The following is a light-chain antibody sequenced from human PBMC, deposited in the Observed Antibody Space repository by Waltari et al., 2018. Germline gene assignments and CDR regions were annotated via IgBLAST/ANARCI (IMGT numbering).Light chain of an antibody. CDR3: QQYGSSPQT. CDR2: GAS. V-gene: IGKV3-20*01. J-gene: IGKJ1*01. CDR1: QGISNN. Sequence: EIELTQSPATLSASPGERVTLSCRASQGISNNLVWYQHKPGQSPRLLRYGASARATGIPDRFSGSGSGTDFTLTISRLEPEDFAVYYCQQYGSSPQTFGQGTKVEIK.